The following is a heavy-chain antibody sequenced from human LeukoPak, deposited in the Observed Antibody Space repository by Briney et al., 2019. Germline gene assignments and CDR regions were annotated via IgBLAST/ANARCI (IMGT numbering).Heavy chain of an antibody. CDR2: IMVIFGTT. V-gene: IGHV1-69*05. D-gene: IGHD6-6*01. CDR1: GGTFSSYA. CDR3: AYSTSSGFDP. J-gene: IGHJ5*02. Sequence: SVRVSCKASGGTFSSYAITWVRQAPGQGLERMGTIMVIFGTTNYAQKFQGRVTITTDESTSTAYMELSSLRSDDTAVYYCAYSTSSGFDPWGQGTLVIVSS.